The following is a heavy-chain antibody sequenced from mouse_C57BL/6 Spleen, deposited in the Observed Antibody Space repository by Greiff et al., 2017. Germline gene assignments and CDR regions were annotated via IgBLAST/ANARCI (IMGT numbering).Heavy chain of an antibody. CDR3: ARWGKMDY. J-gene: IGHJ4*01. V-gene: IGHV1-85*01. Sequence: VQLQQSGAELVKPGASVKLSCKASGYTFTSYDINWVKQRPGQGLEWIGRIYPRDGSTKYNEKFKGKATLTVDTSSSTAYMELHSLTSEDTAVYFCARWGKMDYWGQGTTVTVSS. CDR1: GYTFTSYD. CDR2: IYPRDGST.